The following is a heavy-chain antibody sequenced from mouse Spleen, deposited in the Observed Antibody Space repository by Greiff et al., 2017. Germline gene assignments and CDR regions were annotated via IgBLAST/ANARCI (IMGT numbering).Heavy chain of an antibody. CDR2: IHPSDSDT. CDR1: FTSYW. D-gene: IGHD4-1*01. J-gene: IGHJ2*01. Sequence: FTSYWMHWVKQRPGQGLEWIGRIHPSDSDTNYNQKFKGKATLTVDKSSSTAYMQLSSLTSEDSAVYYCAIENWDNYFDYWGQGTTLTVSS. CDR3: AIENWDNYFDY. V-gene: IGHV1-74*01.